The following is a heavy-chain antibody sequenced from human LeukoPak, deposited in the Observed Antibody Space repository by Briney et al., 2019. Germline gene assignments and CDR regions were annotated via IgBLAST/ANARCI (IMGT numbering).Heavy chain of an antibody. CDR1: RFTFSSYW. D-gene: IGHD2-15*01. J-gene: IGHJ4*02. Sequence: GGSLRLSCAASRFTFSSYWMTWVRQAPGKGLEWVALIGGSGDSTNYADSVKGRFTISRDNSKNTLYLQMDSLRAEDTAVYYCAKHIYCGGGSCYHFDYWGQGTLVTVSS. CDR3: AKHIYCGGGSCYHFDY. V-gene: IGHV3-23*01. CDR2: IGGSGDST.